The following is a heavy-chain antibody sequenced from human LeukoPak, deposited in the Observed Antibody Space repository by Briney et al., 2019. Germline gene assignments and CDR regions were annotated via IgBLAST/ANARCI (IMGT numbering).Heavy chain of an antibody. J-gene: IGHJ4*02. CDR2: ISSSGSTI. V-gene: IGHV3-11*01. D-gene: IGHD3-22*01. CDR1: GFTFSDYY. Sequence: GGSLRLSCAASGFTFSDYYMSWIRQAPGEGLEWVSYISSSGSTIYYADSVKGRFTISRDNAKNSLYLQMNSLRAEDTAVYYCAQANYYDSSAFDYWGQGTLVTVSS. CDR3: AQANYYDSSAFDY.